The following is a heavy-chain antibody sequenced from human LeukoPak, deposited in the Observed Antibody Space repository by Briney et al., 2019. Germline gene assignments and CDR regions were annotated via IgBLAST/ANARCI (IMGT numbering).Heavy chain of an antibody. V-gene: IGHV5-51*01. D-gene: IGHD3-22*01. Sequence: GESLKISCKGSGYSVTSYWIGWVRQMPGKGLEWMGIIYPGDSDTRYSPSFQGQVTISADKSISTAYLQWSSLKASDTAMYYCARRAGGARAYYYDSSGLYYFDYWGQGTLVTVSS. CDR2: IYPGDSDT. J-gene: IGHJ4*02. CDR1: GYSVTSYW. CDR3: ARRAGGARAYYYDSSGLYYFDY.